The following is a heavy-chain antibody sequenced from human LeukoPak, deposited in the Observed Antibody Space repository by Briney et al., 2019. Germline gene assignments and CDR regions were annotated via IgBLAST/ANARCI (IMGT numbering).Heavy chain of an antibody. CDR1: GGSISSGGYS. V-gene: IGHV4-31*03. D-gene: IGHD5-12*01. CDR3: ARERYDSLGFDY. J-gene: IGHJ4*02. Sequence: PSETLSLTCTVSGGSISSGGYSWSWIRQHPGKGLEWIGYIYYSGSTYYNPSLKSRVTISVDTSKNQFSLKLSSVTAADTAVYYCARERYDSLGFDYWGQGTLVTVSS. CDR2: IYYSGST.